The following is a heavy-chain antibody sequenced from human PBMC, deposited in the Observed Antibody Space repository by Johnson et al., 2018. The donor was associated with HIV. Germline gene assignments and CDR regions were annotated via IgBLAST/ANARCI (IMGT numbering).Heavy chain of an antibody. D-gene: IGHD2-21*02. CDR2: ITWNGGST. V-gene: IGHV3-20*04. J-gene: IGHJ3*02. Sequence: VQLVESGGGVVRPGGSLRLSCAASGFTFDDYGMSWVRQAPGQGLEWVSGITWNGGSTYYANSVKCRFTISRDNSKNTLYLQMGSLRAEDMAVYYCARGTVCGGDCYSRAFDIWGQGTMVTVSS. CDR1: GFTFDDYG. CDR3: ARGTVCGGDCYSRAFDI.